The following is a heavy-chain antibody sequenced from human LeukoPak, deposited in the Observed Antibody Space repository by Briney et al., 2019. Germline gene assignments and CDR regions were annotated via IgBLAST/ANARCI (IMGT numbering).Heavy chain of an antibody. CDR1: GFTVSSNS. J-gene: IGHJ4*02. Sequence: GGSLRLSCTVSGFTVSSNSMSWVRQAPGKGLEWVSFIYSDNTHYSDSVKGRFTISRDNSKNTLYLQMNSLRAEDTAVYYCARDRRGGWELPRKGFDYWGQGTLVTVSS. D-gene: IGHD1-26*01. V-gene: IGHV3-53*01. CDR3: ARDRRGGWELPRKGFDY. CDR2: IYSDNT.